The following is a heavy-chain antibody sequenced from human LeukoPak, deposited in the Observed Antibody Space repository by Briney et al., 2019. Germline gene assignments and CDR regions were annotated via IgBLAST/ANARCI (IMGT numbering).Heavy chain of an antibody. Sequence: SETLSLTCTVSGGSISSYYWSWIRQPAGKGLEWIGRIYTSGSTNYNPSLKSRVTMSVDTSKNQFSLKLSSVTAADTAVYYCARSYSGSYYRGQYYFDHWGQGTLVTVSS. D-gene: IGHD1-26*01. CDR1: GGSISSYY. J-gene: IGHJ4*02. CDR2: IYTSGST. V-gene: IGHV4-4*07. CDR3: ARSYSGSYYRGQYYFDH.